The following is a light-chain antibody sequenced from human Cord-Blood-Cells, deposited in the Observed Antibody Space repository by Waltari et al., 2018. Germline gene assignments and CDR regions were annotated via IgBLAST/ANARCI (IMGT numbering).Light chain of an antibody. CDR2: GAS. V-gene: IGKV3-20*01. J-gene: IGKJ5*01. Sequence: IVLTQSPDTQSLSPGERANLSSRASQSVSSRYLALYKQKPGPALRLLIYGASSRATGIPDRVSGSGAGTDFTLTISRLEPEDFAVYYCQQYGSSPPRITFGQGTRLEIK. CDR3: QQYGSSPPRIT. CDR1: QSVSSRY.